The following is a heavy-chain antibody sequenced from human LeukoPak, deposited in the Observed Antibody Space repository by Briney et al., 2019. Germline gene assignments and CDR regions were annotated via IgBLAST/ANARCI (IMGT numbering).Heavy chain of an antibody. Sequence: GGSLRLYCAASGFTFSSYAMSWVRQAPGKGLEWVSAISGSGGSTYYADSVKGRFTISRDNSKNTVYLQMNSLRAEDTAVYYCAKWTRYCSGGSCYGGTFDYWGQGTLVTVSS. D-gene: IGHD2-15*01. CDR3: AKWTRYCSGGSCYGGTFDY. V-gene: IGHV3-23*01. J-gene: IGHJ4*02. CDR2: ISGSGGST. CDR1: GFTFSSYA.